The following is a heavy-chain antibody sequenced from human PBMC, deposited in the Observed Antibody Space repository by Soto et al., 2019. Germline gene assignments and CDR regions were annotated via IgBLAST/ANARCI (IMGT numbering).Heavy chain of an antibody. V-gene: IGHV1-2*04. CDR3: ARAHLNHYDFWSGYYTLWFDP. D-gene: IGHD3-3*01. CDR2: INPNSGGT. J-gene: IGHJ5*02. CDR1: GYTFTGYY. Sequence: ASVKVSCKASGYTFTGYYMHWVRQAPGQGLEWMGWINPNSGGTNYAQKFQGWVTMTRDTSISTAYMELSRLRSDDTAVYYCARAHLNHYDFWSGYYTLWFDPWGQGTLVTV.